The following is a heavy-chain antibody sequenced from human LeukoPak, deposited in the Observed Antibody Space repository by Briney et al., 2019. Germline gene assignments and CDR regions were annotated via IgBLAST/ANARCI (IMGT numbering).Heavy chain of an antibody. CDR3: ARHDYDFWSGANWFDP. V-gene: IGHV4-59*05. CDR1: GGSISSYY. J-gene: IGHJ5*02. Sequence: PSETLSLTCTASGGSISSYYWSWIRQPPGKGLEWIGSIYYSGSTYYNPSLKSRVTISVDTSKNQFSLKLSSVTAADTAVYYCARHDYDFWSGANWFDPWGQGTLVTVSS. CDR2: IYYSGST. D-gene: IGHD3-3*01.